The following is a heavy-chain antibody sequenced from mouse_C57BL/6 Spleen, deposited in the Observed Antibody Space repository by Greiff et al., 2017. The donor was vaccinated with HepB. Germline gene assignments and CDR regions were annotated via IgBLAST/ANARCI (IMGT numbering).Heavy chain of an antibody. CDR2: ISSGGSYT. CDR3: ARQGDYGNFHYYAMDY. Sequence: VQLKESGGDLVKPGGSLKLSCAASGFTFSSYGMSWVRQTPDKRLEWVATISSGGSYTYYPDSVKGRFTISRDNAKNTLYLQMSSLKSEDTAMYYCARQGDYGNFHYYAMDYWGQGTSVTVSS. D-gene: IGHD2-1*01. CDR1: GFTFSSYG. J-gene: IGHJ4*01. V-gene: IGHV5-6*01.